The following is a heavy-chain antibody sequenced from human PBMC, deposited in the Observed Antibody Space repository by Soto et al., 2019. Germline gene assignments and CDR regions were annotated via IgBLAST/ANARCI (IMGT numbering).Heavy chain of an antibody. D-gene: IGHD6-13*01. CDR2: ISSSSSYI. V-gene: IGHV3-21*01. CDR3: ARDAAAPYYYYYGMDV. CDR1: GFTFSSYS. Sequence: GGSLRLSCAASGFTFSSYSMNWVRQAPGKGLEWVSPISSSSSYIYYAGSVKGRFTISRDNAKNSLYLQMNSLRAEDTAVYYCARDAAAPYYYYYGMDVWGQGTTVTVSS. J-gene: IGHJ6*02.